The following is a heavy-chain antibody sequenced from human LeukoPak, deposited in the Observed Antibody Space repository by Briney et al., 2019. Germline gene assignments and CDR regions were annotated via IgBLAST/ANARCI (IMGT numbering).Heavy chain of an antibody. CDR1: GYTFTSYD. V-gene: IGHV1-8*03. J-gene: IGHJ6*03. Sequence: ASVKVSCKASGYTFTSYDINWVRQATGQGLEWMGWMNPNSGNTGYAQKFQGRVTITRNTSISTAYMELSSLRSEDTAVYYCAREVPDGSGSYYYYYYYMDVWGKGTTVTVSS. D-gene: IGHD3-10*01. CDR3: AREVPDGSGSYYYYYYYMDV. CDR2: MNPNSGNT.